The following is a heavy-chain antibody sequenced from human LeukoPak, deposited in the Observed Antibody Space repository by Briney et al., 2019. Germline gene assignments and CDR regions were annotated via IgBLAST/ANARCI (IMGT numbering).Heavy chain of an antibody. Sequence: GGSLRLSCAASGFTFSSYGMHWVRQAPGKGLEWVAVISYDGSNKYYADSVKGRFTISRDNSKNTLYLQMNSLRAEDTAVYYCAKDQAAMVRGWFDPWGQGTLVTVSS. V-gene: IGHV3-30*18. D-gene: IGHD5-18*01. J-gene: IGHJ5*02. CDR2: ISYDGSNK. CDR3: AKDQAAMVRGWFDP. CDR1: GFTFSSYG.